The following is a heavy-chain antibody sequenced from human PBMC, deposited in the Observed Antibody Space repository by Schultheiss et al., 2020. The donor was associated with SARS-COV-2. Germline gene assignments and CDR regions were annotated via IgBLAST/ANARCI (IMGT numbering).Heavy chain of an antibody. CDR3: ARGATTNYGDGMDV. D-gene: IGHD1-7*01. CDR2: MNPNSVNT. Sequence: ASVKVSCKASGYTFTSYDINWVRQATGQGLEWMGWMNPNSVNTGYAQKFQGRVTMTRNTSISTAYMELSSLRSEDTAVYYCARGATTNYGDGMDVWGQGTTVTVSS. V-gene: IGHV1-8*01. J-gene: IGHJ6*02. CDR1: GYTFTSYD.